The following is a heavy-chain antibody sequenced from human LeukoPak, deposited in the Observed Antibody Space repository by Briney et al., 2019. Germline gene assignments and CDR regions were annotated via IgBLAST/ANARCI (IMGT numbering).Heavy chain of an antibody. J-gene: IGHJ6*03. CDR2: IIPIFGTA. D-gene: IGHD3-3*01. CDR3: ARGDVGGYYTNPYYYYMDV. CDR1: GGTFSSYA. V-gene: IGHV1-69*05. Sequence: SVKVSCKASGGTFSSYAISWVRQAPGQGLEWMGGIIPIFGTANYAQKFQGRVTITTDESTSTAYMGLSSLRSEVTAVYYCARGDVGGYYTNPYYYYMDVWGKGTTVTVSS.